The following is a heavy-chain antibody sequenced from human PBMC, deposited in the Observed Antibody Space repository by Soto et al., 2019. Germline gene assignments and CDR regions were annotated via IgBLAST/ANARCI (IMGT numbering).Heavy chain of an antibody. Sequence: QITLKESGPTLVKPTQTLTLTCTFSGFSLSTTGVAVGWIRQPPGKALEWLALVYWDDDKRYSPSLKSRLTIXKXXSKNQVVLTMPNMDPVDAATYYCALHLTEVGYFDYWGQGTLVTVSS. CDR3: ALHLTEVGYFDY. CDR1: GFSLSTTGVA. CDR2: VYWDDDK. J-gene: IGHJ4*02. D-gene: IGHD2-21*02. V-gene: IGHV2-5*02.